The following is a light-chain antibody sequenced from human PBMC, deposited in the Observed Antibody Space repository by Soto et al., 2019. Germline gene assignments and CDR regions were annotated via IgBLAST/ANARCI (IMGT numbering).Light chain of an antibody. Sequence: QSVLTQPPSASGSPGQSVAVSCTGTSSDIGNYNFVSWYQQHPGKAPKLMIYEVSKRPSGVPDRFSGSKSGNTASLTVSGLQAEDEADYYCSSNAGSNTYVFGTGTKVTVL. CDR3: SSNAGSNTYV. V-gene: IGLV2-8*01. J-gene: IGLJ1*01. CDR1: SSDIGNYNF. CDR2: EVS.